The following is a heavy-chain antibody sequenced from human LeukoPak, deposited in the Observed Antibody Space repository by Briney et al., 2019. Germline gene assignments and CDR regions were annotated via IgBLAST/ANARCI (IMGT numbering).Heavy chain of an antibody. CDR3: ARGLRFHVGSGNWFDL. J-gene: IGHJ5*02. D-gene: IGHD3-10*01. CDR1: GFTFSSHG. CDR2: VWFDGSNK. V-gene: IGHV3-33*01. Sequence: GGSLRHSCAATGFTFSSHGMHWVRQAPGKGLEWVAVVWFDGSNKYYGDSVKGRFTISRDNSKNTLYLEMNSLRGEDTAVYYCARGLRFHVGSGNWFDLWGQGTLVTVSS.